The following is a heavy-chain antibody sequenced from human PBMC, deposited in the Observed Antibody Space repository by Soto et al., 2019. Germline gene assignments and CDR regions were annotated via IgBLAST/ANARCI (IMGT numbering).Heavy chain of an antibody. Sequence: GGSLRLSCAASGFTVSSNYMSWVRQAPGKGLEWVSVIYSGGSTYYADSVKGRFTISRDNSKNTLYLQMNSLRAEDTAVYYCARDEKCGDKCYGMDVWGQGTTVTVSS. CDR1: GFTVSSNY. J-gene: IGHJ6*02. CDR3: ARDEKCGDKCYGMDV. CDR2: IYSGGST. V-gene: IGHV3-53*01. D-gene: IGHD6-25*01.